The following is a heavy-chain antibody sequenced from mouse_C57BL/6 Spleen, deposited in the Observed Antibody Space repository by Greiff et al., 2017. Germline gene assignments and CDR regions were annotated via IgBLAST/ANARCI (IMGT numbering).Heavy chain of an antibody. CDR3: ARPPPGTGNYFDY. D-gene: IGHD3-3*01. CDR1: GYAFSSYW. Sequence: VQWVESGAELVKPGASVKISCKASGYAFSSYWMNWVKQRPGKGLEWIGQIYPGDGDTNYNGKFKGKATLTADKSSSTAYMQLSSLTSEDSAVYFCARPPPGTGNYFDYWGQGTTLTVSS. V-gene: IGHV1-80*01. J-gene: IGHJ2*01. CDR2: IYPGDGDT.